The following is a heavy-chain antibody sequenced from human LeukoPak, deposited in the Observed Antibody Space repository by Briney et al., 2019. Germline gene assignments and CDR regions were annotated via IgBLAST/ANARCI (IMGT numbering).Heavy chain of an antibody. V-gene: IGHV4-38-2*02. CDR3: ARTSVTYYYYYYMDV. Sequence: SETLSLTCTVSGYSISSGYYWGWIRQPPGKGLEWIGSIYHSGSTYYNPSLKSRVTISVDTSKNQFSLKLSSVTTADTAVYYCARTSVTYYYYYYMDVWGKGTTVTVSS. CDR1: GYSISSGYY. D-gene: IGHD4-11*01. CDR2: IYHSGST. J-gene: IGHJ6*03.